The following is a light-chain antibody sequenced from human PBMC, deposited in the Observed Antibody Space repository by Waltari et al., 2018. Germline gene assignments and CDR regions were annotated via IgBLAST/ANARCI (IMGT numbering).Light chain of an antibody. CDR1: QDISNS. Sequence: GDRVSITCQASQDISNSLNWYQQKPGKAPKLLVYDVSYLETGVPSRFSGSGFGTDFTFTINSLQPEDIATYYCQQYDHLPITFGQGTRLEIK. V-gene: IGKV1-33*01. CDR3: QQYDHLPIT. CDR2: DVS. J-gene: IGKJ5*01.